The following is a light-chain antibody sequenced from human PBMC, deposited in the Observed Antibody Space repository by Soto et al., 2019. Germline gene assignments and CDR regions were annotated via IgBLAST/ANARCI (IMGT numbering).Light chain of an antibody. Sequence: QSVLTQSPSASASLGASVTVTCTLSSGHSSNAVAWHQQQPEKGPRYLMRLNSDGSHSKGDGIPDRFTGSSSGADRYLTISSLQSEDEAYYYCQTWGTGIVVFGGGTKLTVL. CDR1: SGHSSNA. CDR3: QTWGTGIVV. J-gene: IGLJ3*02. V-gene: IGLV4-69*01. CDR2: LNSDGSH.